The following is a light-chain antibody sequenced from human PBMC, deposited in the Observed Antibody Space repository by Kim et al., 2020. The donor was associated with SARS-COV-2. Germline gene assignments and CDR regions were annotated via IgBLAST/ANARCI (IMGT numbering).Light chain of an antibody. CDR1: QDIRND. V-gene: IGKV1-17*01. CDR2: GAS. Sequence: AAVGDRVTITCRASQDIRNDLGWYQQNAGRAPKRLIYGASSLQSGVPSRFSGSGSGTEFTLTISSLQPEDVATYFCLQHNTYPITFGQGTRLEIK. CDR3: LQHNTYPIT. J-gene: IGKJ5*01.